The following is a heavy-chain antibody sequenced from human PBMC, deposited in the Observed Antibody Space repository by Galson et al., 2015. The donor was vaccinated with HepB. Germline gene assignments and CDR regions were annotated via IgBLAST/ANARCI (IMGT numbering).Heavy chain of an antibody. J-gene: IGHJ6*03. CDR3: ATPPYYDFWSGYYPKGNYYYYYYMDV. V-gene: IGHV3-30*03. Sequence: SLRLSCAASGFTFSSYGMHWVRQAPGKGLEWVAVISYDGSNKYYADSVKGRFTISRDNSKNTLYLQMNSLRAEDTAVYYCATPPYYDFWSGYYPKGNYYYYYYMDVWGKGTTVTVSS. CDR2: ISYDGSNK. CDR1: GFTFSSYG. D-gene: IGHD3-3*01.